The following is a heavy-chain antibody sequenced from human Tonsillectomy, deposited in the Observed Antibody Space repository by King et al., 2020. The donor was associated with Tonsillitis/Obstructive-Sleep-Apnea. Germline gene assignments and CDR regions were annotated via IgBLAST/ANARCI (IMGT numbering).Heavy chain of an antibody. V-gene: IGHV3-48*02. J-gene: IGHJ6*03. Sequence: DVQLVESGGGLVQPGGSLRLSCAASGFTFSSYSMNWVRQAPGKGLEWVSYISSSSSTIYYADSLKGRFTIARDNAKNSLYLQMNSLRDEDTAVYYFARGYCSSTSCYLRYYYYYMDVWGKGTTVTVSS. CDR2: ISSSSSTI. D-gene: IGHD2-2*01. CDR3: ARGYCSSTSCYLRYYYYYMDV. CDR1: GFTFSSYS.